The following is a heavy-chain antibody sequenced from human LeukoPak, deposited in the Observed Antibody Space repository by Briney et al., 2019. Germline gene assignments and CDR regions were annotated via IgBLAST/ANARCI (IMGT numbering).Heavy chain of an antibody. CDR2: ISGSGGNT. J-gene: IGHJ4*02. CDR1: GFTFSSYYA. V-gene: IGHV3-23*01. Sequence: WGVLRLSCAASGFTFSSYYAMSWVRQAPGKGLEWVSAISGSGGNTYYVDSVKGRFTISRDDSRNTLYLQMNSLRAGDTAVYYCAKVQGYSYGLFDYWGQGTLVTVSS. CDR3: AKVQGYSYGLFDY. D-gene: IGHD5-18*01.